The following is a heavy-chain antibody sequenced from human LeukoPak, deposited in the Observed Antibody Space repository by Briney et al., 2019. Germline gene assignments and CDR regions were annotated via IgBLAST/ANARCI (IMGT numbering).Heavy chain of an antibody. CDR3: ARVVAARRWFDP. CDR1: GGSISSYY. J-gene: IGHJ5*02. D-gene: IGHD6-6*01. Sequence: SETLSLTCTVSGGSISSYYWSWIRQPPGKGLEWIGDIYYSGSTNYNPSLKSRGTISVDTSKNKFSLKLSSVTAADTAVYYCARVVAARRWFDPWGQGTLVTVSS. V-gene: IGHV4-59*01. CDR2: IYYSGST.